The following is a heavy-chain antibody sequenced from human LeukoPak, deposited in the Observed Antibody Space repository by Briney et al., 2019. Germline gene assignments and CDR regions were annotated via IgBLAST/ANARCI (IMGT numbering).Heavy chain of an antibody. Sequence: ASVKVSCKASGYTFTGYYMHWVRQAPGQGLEWMGWINPNSGGTNYAQKFQGRVTMTRDTSISTAYMEPSRLRSDDTAVYYCASSYHDSSGYPYYFDYWGQGTLVTVSS. V-gene: IGHV1-2*02. CDR1: GYTFTGYY. CDR2: INPNSGGT. J-gene: IGHJ4*02. D-gene: IGHD3-22*01. CDR3: ASSYHDSSGYPYYFDY.